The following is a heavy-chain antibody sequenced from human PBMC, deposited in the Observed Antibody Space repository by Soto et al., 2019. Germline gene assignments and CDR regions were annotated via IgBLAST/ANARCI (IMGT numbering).Heavy chain of an antibody. D-gene: IGHD4-17*01. V-gene: IGHV4-4*02. J-gene: IGHJ6*03. CDR3: ARDTPYYGDSRPGYYYYYMDV. Sequence: PSETLSLTCAVSGCSISSSNWWSWVRQPPGKGLEWIGEIYHSGSTNYNPSLKSRVTISVDKSKNQFSLKLSSVTAADTAVYYCARDTPYYGDSRPGYYYYYMDVWGKGTTVTVSS. CDR2: IYHSGST. CDR1: GCSISSSNW.